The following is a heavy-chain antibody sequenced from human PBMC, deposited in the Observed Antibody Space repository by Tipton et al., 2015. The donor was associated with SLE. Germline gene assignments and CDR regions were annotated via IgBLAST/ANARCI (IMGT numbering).Heavy chain of an antibody. J-gene: IGHJ4*02. V-gene: IGHV1-8*01. Sequence: QLVQSGAEVKKPGASVKVSCKASGYTFTSYDINWVRQATGQGLEWMGWMNPNSGNTGYAQKFQGRDTRTRNTSISTAYMELSSLRSEDTAVYYCAKGTSSSLRFDYWGQGTLVTVSS. D-gene: IGHD6-13*01. CDR2: MNPNSGNT. CDR3: AKGTSSSLRFDY. CDR1: GYTFTSYD.